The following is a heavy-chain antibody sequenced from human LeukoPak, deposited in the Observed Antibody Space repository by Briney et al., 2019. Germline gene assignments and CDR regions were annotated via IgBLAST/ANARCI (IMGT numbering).Heavy chain of an antibody. CDR3: ARGVGTTGTTKYNWFDP. CDR1: GYSISSGYY. D-gene: IGHD1-1*01. V-gene: IGHV4-38-2*01. CDR2: IYHSGNT. J-gene: IGHJ5*02. Sequence: PSETLSLTCAVSGYSISSGYYWGWLRHPPGKGLEWIWSIYHSGNTYYNASLKSRVTISVDTSKNHFSLKLSSVTAADTAVYYCARGVGTTGTTKYNWFDPWGQGTLVTVSS.